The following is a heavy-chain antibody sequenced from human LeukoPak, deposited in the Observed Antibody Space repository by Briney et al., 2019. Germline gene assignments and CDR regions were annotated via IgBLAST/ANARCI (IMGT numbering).Heavy chain of an antibody. CDR1: GFPFGSYW. CDR2: INSDGSAT. Sequence: GGSRRLSCAASGFPFGSYWMHWVRQVPGKGLLWVSRINSDGSATIYADSVRGRFTISRDNAKNTLYLQMSGLRVEDTAVYHCASDSPYYGMDVWGQGTTVTVSS. CDR3: ASDSPYYGMDV. J-gene: IGHJ6*02. V-gene: IGHV3-74*01.